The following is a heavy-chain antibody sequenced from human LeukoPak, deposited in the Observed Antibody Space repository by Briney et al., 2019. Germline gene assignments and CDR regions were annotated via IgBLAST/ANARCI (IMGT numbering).Heavy chain of an antibody. CDR2: ISSSGSTI. CDR1: GFTFSDYY. CDR3: ARDPKATVTTRVPFDY. J-gene: IGHJ4*02. V-gene: IGHV3-11*01. D-gene: IGHD4-17*01. Sequence: GGSLRLSCAASGFTFSDYYMSWIRQAPGKGLEWVSYISSSGSTIYYADSVKGRFTISRDNAKNSLYLQMNSLRAEDTAVYYCARDPKATVTTRVPFDYWGQGTLVTVSS.